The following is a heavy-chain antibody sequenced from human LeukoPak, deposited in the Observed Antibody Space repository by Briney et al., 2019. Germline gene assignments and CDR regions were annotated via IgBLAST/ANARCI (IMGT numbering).Heavy chain of an antibody. D-gene: IGHD6-19*01. CDR1: GFTFDDYA. CDR3: AKDSWAYSSGWPHYFDY. J-gene: IGHJ4*02. CDR2: ISWNSGSI. Sequence: PGRSLRLSCAASGFTFDDYAMHCVRQAPGKGLEWVSGISWNSGSIGYADSVKGRFTISRDNAKNSLYLQMNSLRAEDTALYYCAKDSWAYSSGWPHYFDYWGQGTLVTVSS. V-gene: IGHV3-9*01.